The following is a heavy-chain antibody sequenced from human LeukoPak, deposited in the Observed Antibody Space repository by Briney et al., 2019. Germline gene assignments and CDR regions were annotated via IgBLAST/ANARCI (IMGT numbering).Heavy chain of an antibody. CDR2: IYTSGST. D-gene: IGHD2-15*01. V-gene: IGHV4-4*07. J-gene: IGHJ5*02. CDR1: GGSISSYY. CDR3: ARDQGYCSGGSCRNWFDP. Sequence: PSETLSLTCTVAGGSISSYYWSWIRQPAGKGLEWIGRIYTSGSTNYNPSLKSRVTMSVDTSKNQFSLKLSSVTAADTAVYYCARDQGYCSGGSCRNWFDPWGQGTLVTVSS.